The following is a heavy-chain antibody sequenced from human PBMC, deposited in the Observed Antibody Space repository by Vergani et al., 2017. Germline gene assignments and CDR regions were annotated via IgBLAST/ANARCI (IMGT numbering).Heavy chain of an antibody. D-gene: IGHD6-19*01. CDR1: SHTFQTYG. CDR2: IIPIVDIA. J-gene: IGHJ3*02. CDR3: ASAEAGLDAFDI. V-gene: IGHV1-69*04. Sequence: QVQLVQSGAELKKPGASVSVSCKGSSHTFQTYGISWVRQAPGQGLEWMGMIIPIVDIANYAQKFQGRVTITADKSTSTAYMELSSLRSEDTAVYYCASAEAGLDAFDIWGQGTMVTVSS.